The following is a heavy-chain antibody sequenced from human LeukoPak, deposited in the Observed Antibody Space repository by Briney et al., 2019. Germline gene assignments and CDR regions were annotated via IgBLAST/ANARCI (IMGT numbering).Heavy chain of an antibody. V-gene: IGHV4-59*08. CDR3: ARHGTYYDFWSGYYHAFDI. CDR1: GGSISSYY. J-gene: IGHJ3*02. Sequence: SETLSLTCTVSGGSISSYYWSWIRQPPGKGLEWIGYIYHSGSTNYNPSLKSRVTISVDTSKNQFSLKLSSVTAADTAVYYCARHGTYYDFWSGYYHAFDIWGQGTMVTVSS. D-gene: IGHD3-3*01. CDR2: IYHSGST.